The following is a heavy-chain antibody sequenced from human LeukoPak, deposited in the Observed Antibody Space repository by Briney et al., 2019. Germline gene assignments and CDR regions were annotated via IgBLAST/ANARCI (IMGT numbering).Heavy chain of an antibody. CDR1: GYSFNNYD. D-gene: IGHD3-10*01. CDR2: MNPNSGNT. Sequence: ASVKVSCTASGYSFNNYDINWVRQATGQGLEWMGWMNPNSGNTGYAQKFQGRVSLTRETSISTAYMELSSLRSEDTAVYYCARGPVEAVYGESTEDWGQGTTVTVSS. V-gene: IGHV1-8*01. J-gene: IGHJ6*02. CDR3: ARGPVEAVYGESTED.